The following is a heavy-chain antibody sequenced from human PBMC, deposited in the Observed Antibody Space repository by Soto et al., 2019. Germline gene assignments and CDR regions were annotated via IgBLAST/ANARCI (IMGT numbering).Heavy chain of an antibody. Sequence: EVQLVESGGGLVQPGGSLRLSCAASGFSVTNNYMNWVRQAPGKGLEWVSIIDIGGNTYYADSVKDRFTISRDNSRNTRFLHLDSLRAEDTGVYFCARGRGSTGYLGREHYFDYWGQGTLVSGSP. CDR2: IDIGGNT. CDR3: ARGRGSTGYLGREHYFDY. D-gene: IGHD2-2*01. V-gene: IGHV3-66*01. CDR1: GFSVTNNY. J-gene: IGHJ4*02.